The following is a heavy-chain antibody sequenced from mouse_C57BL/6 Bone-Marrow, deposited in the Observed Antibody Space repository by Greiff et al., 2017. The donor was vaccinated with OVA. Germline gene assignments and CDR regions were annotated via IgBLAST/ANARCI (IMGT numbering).Heavy chain of an antibody. V-gene: IGHV1-82*01. CDR2: IYPGDGDT. CDR3: ARSGDYYGSSYGY. CDR1: GYAFSSSW. Sequence: QVQLKQSGPELVKPGASVKISCKASGYAFSSSWMNWVKQRPGKGLEWIGRIYPGDGDTNYNGKFKGKATLTADKSSSTAYMQLSSLTSEDSAVYFCARSGDYYGSSYGYWGQGTTLTVSS. D-gene: IGHD1-1*01. J-gene: IGHJ2*01.